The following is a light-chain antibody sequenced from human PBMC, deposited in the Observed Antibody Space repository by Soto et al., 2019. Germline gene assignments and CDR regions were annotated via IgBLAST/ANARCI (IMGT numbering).Light chain of an antibody. Sequence: QSALTQPASVSGSPGQSITISCTATSSDVGGYNYVSWYQQHPGKAPKLMIFEVSSRPSGVSNRFSGSKSGNTASLNICGLQAEDEADYYCSSYTDSRSTRTVVGTGTKLTVL. J-gene: IGLJ1*01. CDR1: SSDVGGYNY. CDR3: SSYTDSRSTRTV. CDR2: EVS. V-gene: IGLV2-14*01.